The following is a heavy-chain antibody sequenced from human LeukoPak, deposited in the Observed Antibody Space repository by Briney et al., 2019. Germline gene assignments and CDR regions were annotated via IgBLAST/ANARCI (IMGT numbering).Heavy chain of an antibody. Sequence: SETLSLTCAVYGGSFSGYYWSWIRQPPGKGLEWIGEINHSGSTNHNPSLKSRVTISVDTSKNQFSLKLSSVTAADTAVYYCARGRGRARIDIYDSSGYYYRYFDYWGQGTLVTVSS. V-gene: IGHV4-34*01. CDR2: INHSGST. J-gene: IGHJ4*02. CDR1: GGSFSGYY. D-gene: IGHD3-22*01. CDR3: ARGRGRARIDIYDSSGYYYRYFDY.